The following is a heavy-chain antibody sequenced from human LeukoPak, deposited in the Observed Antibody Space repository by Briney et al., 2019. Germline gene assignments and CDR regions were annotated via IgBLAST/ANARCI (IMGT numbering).Heavy chain of an antibody. CDR2: INPSGGST. V-gene: IGHV1-46*01. CDR3: ARGSHTVMVPFPFDY. CDR1: GYTFTSYY. J-gene: IGHJ4*02. D-gene: IGHD5-18*01. Sequence: GASVKVSCKASGYTFTSYYMHWVRQAPGQGLEWMGIINPSGGSTSYAQKFQGRVTMTRDTSTSTVYMELSSLRSEDTAVYYCARGSHTVMVPFPFDYWGQGTLVTVSS.